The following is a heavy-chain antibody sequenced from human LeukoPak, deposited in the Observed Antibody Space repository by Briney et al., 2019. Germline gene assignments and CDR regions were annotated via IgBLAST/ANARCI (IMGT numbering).Heavy chain of an antibody. D-gene: IGHD1-1*01. CDR3: ARVSGRYDGFDI. Sequence: GSLRLSCAASGFTFSTFAMIWVRQPPGKGLEWVSSIFPSGGEIHYADSVRGRFTISRDNSKSTLSLQMNSLRAEDTAIYYCARVSGRYDGFDIWGQGTMVTVSS. CDR1: GFTFSTFA. V-gene: IGHV3-23*01. CDR2: IFPSGGEI. J-gene: IGHJ3*02.